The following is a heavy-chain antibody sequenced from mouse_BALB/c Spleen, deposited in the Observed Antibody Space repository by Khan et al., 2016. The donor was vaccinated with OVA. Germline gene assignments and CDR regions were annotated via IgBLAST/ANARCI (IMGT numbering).Heavy chain of an antibody. J-gene: IGHJ3*01. CDR3: ARGYFGNYEFAD. D-gene: IGHD2-1*01. Sequence: QVQLQQSGAELVKPGASVKLSCKTSGYTFTNYWIQWVKQRPGQGLGWIGEIFPGTGTTYYNENFKAKATLTIDTSSSTAYMQLSSLTSEDSAVYCCARGYFGNYEFADWGQGTLVTVSA. V-gene: IGHV1S132*01. CDR1: GYTFTNYW. CDR2: IFPGTGTT.